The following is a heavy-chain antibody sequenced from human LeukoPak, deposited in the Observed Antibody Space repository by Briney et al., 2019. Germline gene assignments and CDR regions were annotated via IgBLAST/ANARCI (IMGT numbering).Heavy chain of an antibody. V-gene: IGHV1-69*02. J-gene: IGHJ6*03. CDR2: IIPILGIA. CDR1: GGTFSSYT. CDR3: ASGYCSSTSYYLYYMDV. D-gene: IGHD2-2*03. Sequence: GSSVKVSCKASGGTFSSYTISWVRQAPGQGLEWMGRIIPILGIANYAQKFQGRVTITADKSTSTAYMELSSLRSEDTAVYYCASGYCSSTSYYLYYMDVWGKGTTVTVSS.